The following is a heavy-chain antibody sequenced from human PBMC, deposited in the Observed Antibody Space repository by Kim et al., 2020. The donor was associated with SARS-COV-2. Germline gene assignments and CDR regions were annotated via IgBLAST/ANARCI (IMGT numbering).Heavy chain of an antibody. CDR3: VRGRKPNGPLEPD. J-gene: IGHJ4*02. CDR1: GFTFGDYG. Sequence: GGSLRLSCAASGFTFGDYGMSWVRQAPGKGLEWISGINWSGAYTDYADSVKGRFTISRDNAKNSLYLQMNSLRAEDTALYYCVRGRKPNGPLEPDWGQGTLVTVSS. CDR2: INWSGAYT. V-gene: IGHV3-20*04.